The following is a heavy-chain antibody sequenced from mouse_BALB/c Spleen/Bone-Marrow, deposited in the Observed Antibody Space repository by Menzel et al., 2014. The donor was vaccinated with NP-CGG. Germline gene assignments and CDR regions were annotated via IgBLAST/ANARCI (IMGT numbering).Heavy chain of an antibody. V-gene: IGHV5-17*02. J-gene: IGHJ2*01. CDR3: TRGGNWEDFDY. Sequence: EVKLVESGGGLVQPGGSRKLSCAASGFTFSSFGMHWVRQAPEKGLEWVAYISSGSSPIFYADTVRGRFTISRDNPKXTLFLQMTSLRSEDTAMYYCTRGGNWEDFDYWGQGTTLTVSS. CDR2: ISSGSSPI. CDR1: GFTFSSFG. D-gene: IGHD4-1*01.